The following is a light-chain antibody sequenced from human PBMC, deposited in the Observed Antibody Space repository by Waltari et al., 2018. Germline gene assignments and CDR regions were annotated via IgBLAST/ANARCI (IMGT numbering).Light chain of an antibody. CDR3: QHYVSLPVT. Sequence: ELVLTQSPGPLSLSQGERATLSCRASQSVSRALAWYQQNPGQAPRLLSYGASNRATGIPDRFSGSGSGTDFSLIISRLEPEDFAVYYCQHYVSLPVTFGQGTKVEIK. CDR2: GAS. J-gene: IGKJ1*01. V-gene: IGKV3-20*01. CDR1: QSVSRA.